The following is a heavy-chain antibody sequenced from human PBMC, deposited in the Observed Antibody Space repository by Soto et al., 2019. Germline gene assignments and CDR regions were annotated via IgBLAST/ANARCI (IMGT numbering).Heavy chain of an antibody. CDR1: GLTVSSNY. Sequence: EVQLVESGGGLVQPGGSLRLSCAASGLTVSSNYMSWVRQAPGKGLEWVSAIYSGGSTYYADSVKGRFTISRDNSKNTLYLQMNSLRVEDMAVYYCAGLASRAVVTRDYWGQGTLVTVSS. CDR3: AGLASRAVVTRDY. D-gene: IGHD2-15*01. V-gene: IGHV3-66*01. J-gene: IGHJ4*02. CDR2: IYSGGST.